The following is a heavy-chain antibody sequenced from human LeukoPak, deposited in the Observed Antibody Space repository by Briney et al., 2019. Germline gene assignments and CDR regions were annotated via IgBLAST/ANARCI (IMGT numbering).Heavy chain of an antibody. D-gene: IGHD5-12*01. J-gene: IGHJ4*02. CDR2: IYSGGDT. CDR1: GFTVSSNY. CDR3: ARASGYSGYDPFDY. V-gene: IGHV3-53*01. Sequence: GGSLRLSCAASGFTVSSNYMSWVRQAPGKGLEWVSVIYSGGDTYYADSVKGRFTISRDNSKNTLYLQMNTLRAEDTAVYYCARASGYSGYDPFDYRGQGTLVTVSS.